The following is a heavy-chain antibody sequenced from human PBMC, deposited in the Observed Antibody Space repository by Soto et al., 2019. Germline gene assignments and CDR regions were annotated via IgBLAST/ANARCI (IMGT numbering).Heavy chain of an antibody. D-gene: IGHD3-10*02. J-gene: IGHJ6*02. CDR3: ARCSMLFGGYGIGV. CDR1: GYAFTTYD. V-gene: IGHV1-8*01. Sequence: QVQLVQSGAEVKKPGASVKVSCKASGYAFTTYDINWVRQATGQGHEWMGWMNPNSGHTIYAQKYQGRGTVTRDTSINTAYMVLRRLRSEDTAVYYWARCSMLFGGYGIGVWGQWTTVTVSS. CDR2: MNPNSGHT.